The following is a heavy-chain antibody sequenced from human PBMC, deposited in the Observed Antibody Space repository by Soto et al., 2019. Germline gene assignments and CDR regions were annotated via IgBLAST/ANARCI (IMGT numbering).Heavy chain of an antibody. CDR2: ISAYNGNT. D-gene: IGHD3-10*01. V-gene: IGHV1-18*01. CDR1: GYTFTSYG. J-gene: IGHJ6*02. Sequence: ASVMVSCKASGYTFTSYGISWVRQAPGQGLEWMGWISAYNGNTNYAQKLQGRVTMTTDTSTSTAYMELRSLRSEDTAVYYCARDQTSFYYGSGSYFFRYYYYGMDVWGQGTTVTVSS. CDR3: ARDQTSFYYGSGSYFFRYYYYGMDV.